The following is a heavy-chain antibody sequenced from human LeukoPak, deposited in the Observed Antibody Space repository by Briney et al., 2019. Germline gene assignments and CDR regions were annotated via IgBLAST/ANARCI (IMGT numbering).Heavy chain of an antibody. CDR3: ARPAVIIPTGMEGPWFDP. V-gene: IGHV4-59*08. CDR1: GGPISSYY. CDR2: MFSCGSP. J-gene: IGHJ5*02. Sequence: PSGTLSLTCTVSGGPISSYYWSWIWQPPGKGLEWIGYMFSCGSPNYNPSLRSRVTISEDTSKYQFSLMLTSVTAADTAVYYCARPAVIIPTGMEGPWFDPWGQGTLVAVSS. D-gene: IGHD1-14*01.